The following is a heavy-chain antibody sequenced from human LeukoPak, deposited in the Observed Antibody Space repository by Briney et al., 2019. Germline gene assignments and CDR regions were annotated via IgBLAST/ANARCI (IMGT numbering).Heavy chain of an antibody. Sequence: GASVKVSCKASGYTFTTYDINWVRQATGQGLEWMGWMNPNSANTAYAQKFQGRVTLTRNTSSNTVYMELSSLTSEDTAMYYCARGHDWNDFWGQGTLVTVSS. V-gene: IGHV1-8*01. CDR3: ARGHDWNDF. D-gene: IGHD1-1*01. CDR2: MNPNSANT. J-gene: IGHJ4*02. CDR1: GYTFTTYD.